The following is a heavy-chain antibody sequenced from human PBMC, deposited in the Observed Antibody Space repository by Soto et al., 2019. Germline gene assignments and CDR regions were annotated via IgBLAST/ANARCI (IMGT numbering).Heavy chain of an antibody. CDR2: IFHSGST. CDR1: GVYFSSYY. Sequence: QVQLKESGPGLVKPSETLSLTCTVSGVYFSSYYWSWVRQPPGKGLEWIGNIFHSGSTNYKPSLKSRVTMSVDTSKNQFSLKLSSVTAADTAVYYCARGRFVWFGESSGAFDMWGQGTMVTVSS. CDR3: ARGRFVWFGESSGAFDM. D-gene: IGHD3-10*01. J-gene: IGHJ3*02. V-gene: IGHV4-59*01.